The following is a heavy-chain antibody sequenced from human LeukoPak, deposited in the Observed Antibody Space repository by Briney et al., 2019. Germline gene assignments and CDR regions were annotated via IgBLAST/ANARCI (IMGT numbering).Heavy chain of an antibody. J-gene: IGHJ4*02. Sequence: PGGSLRLSCAASGFTFSSYSMNWVRQAPGKGLEWVSSISSSSSYIYYADSVKGRFTISRDNAKNSLYLQMNSLRAEDTAVYYCARGPSYYYGSGSYYGPFDYWGQGTLVTVSS. CDR3: ARGPSYYYGSGSYYGPFDY. CDR1: GFTFSSYS. V-gene: IGHV3-21*01. CDR2: ISSSSSYI. D-gene: IGHD3-10*01.